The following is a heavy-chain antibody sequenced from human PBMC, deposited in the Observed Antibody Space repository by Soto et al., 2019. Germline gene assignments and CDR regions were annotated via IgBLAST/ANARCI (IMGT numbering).Heavy chain of an antibody. D-gene: IGHD2-21*02. CDR2: ISSSSDYT. CDR3: ASGTGKTDFDY. CDR1: GFSFSDYY. V-gene: IGHV3-11*03. J-gene: IGHJ4*02. Sequence: PGGSLRLSCAASGFSFSDYYMSWIRQAPGKGLEWISYISSSSDYTNFAAPVRGRFAISRDDSKNTVLLQINSVKIEDSGVYYCASGTGKTDFDYWGLGTLVTVSS.